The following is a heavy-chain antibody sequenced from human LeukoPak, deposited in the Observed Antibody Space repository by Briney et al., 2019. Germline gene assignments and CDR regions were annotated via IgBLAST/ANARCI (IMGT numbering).Heavy chain of an antibody. CDR1: GGSISSGGYY. J-gene: IGHJ5*02. D-gene: IGHD3-22*01. Sequence: SETLSLTCTVSGGSISSGGYYWSWIRQHPGKGLEWIGYIYYSGSTYYNPSLKSRVTISVDTSKNQFSLKLSSVTAADTAVYYCAREVHYYDSSGYYLLTPTFDPWGQGTLVTVSS. CDR3: AREVHYYDSSGYYLLTPTFDP. CDR2: IYYSGST. V-gene: IGHV4-31*03.